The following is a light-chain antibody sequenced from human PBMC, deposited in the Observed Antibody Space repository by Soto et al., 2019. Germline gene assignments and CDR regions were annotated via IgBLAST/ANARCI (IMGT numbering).Light chain of an antibody. J-gene: IGKJ5*01. CDR3: QQYNNWPFS. V-gene: IGKV3-15*01. Sequence: EIVLTQSPGTLSLSPGEIATLSFSASQTVYHGHLAWYQQKPGQAPRLLIYDVSSRATGVPSRFSGTGSETDFTLTISGLQSEDSAIYFCQQYNNWPFSFGQGTRLEIK. CDR1: QTVYHGH. CDR2: DVS.